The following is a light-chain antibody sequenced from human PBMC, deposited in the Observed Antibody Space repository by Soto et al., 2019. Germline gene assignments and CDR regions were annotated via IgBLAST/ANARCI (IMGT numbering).Light chain of an antibody. CDR3: SSYTSSNTLV. Sequence: QSALTQPASVSVAPGPSITISCTGTSSDVGAYNYVSWYQQHPVKAPKLMLFEVSDGPSGVSNLFSGSKSRNTASLTISGLQAEDEADYYCSSYTSSNTLVFGGGTKFTVL. CDR2: EVS. CDR1: SSDVGAYNY. J-gene: IGLJ2*01. V-gene: IGLV2-14*01.